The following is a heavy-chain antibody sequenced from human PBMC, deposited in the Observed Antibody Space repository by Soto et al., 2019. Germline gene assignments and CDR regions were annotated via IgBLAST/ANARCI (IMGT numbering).Heavy chain of an antibody. CDR3: ARVSVSSYQFDY. V-gene: IGHV3-74*01. J-gene: IGHJ4*02. CDR1: GFTFSSYW. CDR2: INPDGSST. D-gene: IGHD2-2*01. Sequence: PGGSLRLSCAASGFTFSSYWMHWVRQAPGEGLVWVSRINPDGSSTSYADSVKGRFTISRDNAKNTLYLQMNSLRAEDTAVYHCARVSVSSYQFDYWGQGTLVTVSS.